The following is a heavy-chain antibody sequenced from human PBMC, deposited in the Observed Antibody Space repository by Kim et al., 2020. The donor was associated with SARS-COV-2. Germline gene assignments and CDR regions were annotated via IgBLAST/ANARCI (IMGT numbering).Heavy chain of an antibody. CDR2: INHSGST. CDR1: GGSFSGYY. CDR3: ARGYCSSTSCYKGLFGYYYYYMDV. J-gene: IGHJ6*03. V-gene: IGHV4-34*01. Sequence: SETLSLTCAVYGGSFSGYYWSWIRQPPGKGLEWIGEINHSGSTNYNPSLKSRVTISVDTSKNQFSLKLSSVTAADTAVYYCARGYCSSTSCYKGLFGYYYYYMDVWGKGTTVTVSS. D-gene: IGHD2-2*02.